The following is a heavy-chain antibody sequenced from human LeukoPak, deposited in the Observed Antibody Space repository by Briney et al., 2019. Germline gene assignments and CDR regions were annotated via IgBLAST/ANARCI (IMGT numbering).Heavy chain of an antibody. Sequence: GGSLRLSCAASGFIFSNYAMTWVRQATGKGLEWVAVIWFDGGKIYYADSVKGRFTISRDNSKNTLYLQMNSLRAEDTAVYHCARDFTNIRGGGYFDNWGQGTLVTVSS. CDR2: IWFDGGKI. CDR1: GFIFSNYA. V-gene: IGHV3-33*08. D-gene: IGHD2-15*01. CDR3: ARDFTNIRGGGYFDN. J-gene: IGHJ4*02.